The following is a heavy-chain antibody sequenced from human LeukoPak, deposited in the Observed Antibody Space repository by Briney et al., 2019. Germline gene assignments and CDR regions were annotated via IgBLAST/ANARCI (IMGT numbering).Heavy chain of an antibody. CDR3: ARDRGICSSTSCYTSINNDAFDI. J-gene: IGHJ3*02. V-gene: IGHV1-2*02. CDR1: GYTFTGYY. CDR2: INPNSGGT. Sequence: ASVKVSCKASGYTFTGYYMHWVRQAPGQGLEWMGWINPNSGGTNYAQKFQGRVTMTRDTSISTAYMELSRLRSDDTAVYYCARDRGICSSTSCYTSINNDAFDIWGQGTMVTVSS. D-gene: IGHD2-2*02.